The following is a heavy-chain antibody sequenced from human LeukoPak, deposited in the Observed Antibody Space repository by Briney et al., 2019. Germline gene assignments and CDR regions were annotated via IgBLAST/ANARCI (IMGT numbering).Heavy chain of an antibody. CDR2: IYYSGST. CDR1: GGSLSNYY. CDR3: ARQHCSGGSCYGMDV. V-gene: IGHV4-59*08. Sequence: SETLSLTFTVSGGSLSNYYWSWIRQPPGKGLEWIGYIYYSGSTNYNPSLKSRVTISVDTAKSQFSLTLSSVTAADTAVYYCARQHCSGGSCYGMDVWGQGTTVTVSS. D-gene: IGHD2-15*01. J-gene: IGHJ6*02.